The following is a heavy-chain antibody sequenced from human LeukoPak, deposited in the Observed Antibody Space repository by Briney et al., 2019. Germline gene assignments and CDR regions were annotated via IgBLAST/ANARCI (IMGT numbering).Heavy chain of an antibody. J-gene: IGHJ3*02. Sequence: GGSLRLSCAASGFTFSSYAMHWVRQAPGKGLEWVGFIRSKAYGGTTEYAASVKGRFTISRDDSKNSLYLQMNSLKTEDTAVYYCARVFVVVPAAIANDAFDIWGQGTMVTVSS. CDR1: GFTFSSYA. CDR3: ARVFVVVPAAIANDAFDI. CDR2: IRSKAYGGTT. D-gene: IGHD2-2*02. V-gene: IGHV3-49*04.